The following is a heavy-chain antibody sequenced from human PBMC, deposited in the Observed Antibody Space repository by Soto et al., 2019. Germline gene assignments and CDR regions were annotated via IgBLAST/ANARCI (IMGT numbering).Heavy chain of an antibody. J-gene: IGHJ5*02. D-gene: IGHD6-13*01. CDR3: ARIRRTPRSWYSPDWFDP. V-gene: IGHV2-26*01. Sequence: SGPTLVNPPETLTLTCTVSGFSLSNARMGVSWIRQPQGKALEWLAHIFSNDEKSYSTPLKSRLTISKDTSKSQVVLTMTNMDPVDTATYSCARIRRTPRSWYSPDWFDPWGQGTLVTVSS. CDR1: GFSLSNARMG. CDR2: IFSNDEK.